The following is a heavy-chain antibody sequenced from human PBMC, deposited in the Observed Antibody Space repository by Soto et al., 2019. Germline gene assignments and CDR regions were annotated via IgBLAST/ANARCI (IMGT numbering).Heavy chain of an antibody. V-gene: IGHV3-30*18. D-gene: IGHD2-2*01. J-gene: IGHJ6*02. CDR3: AKRIGEGLVPAASPFGYYYYYGMDV. CDR2: ISYDGSNK. Sequence: GGSLRLSCAAAGFTFSSYGMRWVRQAPGKGLEWVAVISYDGSNKYYADSVKGRFTISRDNSKNTLYLQMNSLRAEDTAVYYCAKRIGEGLVPAASPFGYYYYYGMDVWGQGTTVTVSS. CDR1: GFTFSSYG.